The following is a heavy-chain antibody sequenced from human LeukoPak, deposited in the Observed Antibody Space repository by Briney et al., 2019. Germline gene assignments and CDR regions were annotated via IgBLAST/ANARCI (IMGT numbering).Heavy chain of an antibody. V-gene: IGHV3-9*01. D-gene: IGHD7-27*01. CDR2: ISWNSGSI. CDR3: VKDPGY. CDR1: GFSFDDHA. Sequence: PGGSLRLSCAASGFSFDDHAMHWVRQAPGKGLEWVSGISWNSGSIGYADSVKGRFTISRDNAKNSLYLQMNSLSAEDTALYYCVKDPGYWGQGTLVTVSS. J-gene: IGHJ4*02.